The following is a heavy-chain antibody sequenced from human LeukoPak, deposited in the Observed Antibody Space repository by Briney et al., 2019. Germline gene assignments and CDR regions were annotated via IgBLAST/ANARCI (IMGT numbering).Heavy chain of an antibody. CDR1: GGSISSYY. J-gene: IGHJ4*02. V-gene: IGHV4-59*12. CDR2: IYYSGST. Sequence: PSETLSLTCTVSGGSISSYYWSWIRQPPGKGLEWIGYIYYSGSTNYNPSLKSRVTISVDTSKNQFSLKLSSVTAADTAVYYCARGRGWVGYYFDYWGQGTLVTVSS. D-gene: IGHD1-26*01. CDR3: ARGRGWVGYYFDY.